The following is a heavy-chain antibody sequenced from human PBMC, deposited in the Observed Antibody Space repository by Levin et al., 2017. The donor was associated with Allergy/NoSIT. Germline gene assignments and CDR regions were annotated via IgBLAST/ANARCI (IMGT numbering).Heavy chain of an antibody. CDR1: GFTFSTYS. CDR3: ARALNPYGSGTWH. D-gene: IGHD3-10*01. CDR2: ISYDSTYI. J-gene: IGHJ4*02. V-gene: IGHV3-21*01. Sequence: GESLKISCAASGFTFSTYSMNWVRQAPGKGLEWVSSISYDSTYIFYADSVKGRFTVSRDNAKNSLFLQMNSLRAEDTAVYYCARALNPYGSGTWHWGQGTLVTVSS.